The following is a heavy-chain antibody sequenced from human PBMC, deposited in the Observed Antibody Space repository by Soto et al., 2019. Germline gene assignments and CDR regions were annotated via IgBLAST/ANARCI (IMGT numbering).Heavy chain of an antibody. CDR2: IDNSGST. CDR1: GGSISSVGYS. D-gene: IGHD3-10*01. CDR3: ARENYYYVSGTGMAV. Sequence: QLQLQESGSGLVKPSQTLSLTCAVSGGSISSVGYSWSWIRQPPGKGLEWIGYIDNSGSTYYNLSLKSRVTISVDRSNKPFSMKLSSVTAADPAVYYCARENYYYVSGTGMAVWGQGTTVTVSS. J-gene: IGHJ6*02. V-gene: IGHV4-30-2*01.